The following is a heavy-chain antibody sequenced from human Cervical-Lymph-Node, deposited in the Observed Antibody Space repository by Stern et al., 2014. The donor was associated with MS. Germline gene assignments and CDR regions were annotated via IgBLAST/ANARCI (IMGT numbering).Heavy chain of an antibody. D-gene: IGHD2-15*01. J-gene: IGHJ6*02. Sequence: EVQLVESGGGLVQPGGSLRLSCAAPGFAFSSYWMSWVRQAPGKGLEWVATIKQDGSEEHYVDSVKGRFTISRDKPKKALSLQSNSLRAEDTAVYYCARDCSGGSCYQTYYYYGMDVWGQGTTVTVPS. CDR3: ARDCSGGSCYQTYYYYGMDV. V-gene: IGHV3-7*01. CDR2: IKQDGSEE. CDR1: GFAFSSYW.